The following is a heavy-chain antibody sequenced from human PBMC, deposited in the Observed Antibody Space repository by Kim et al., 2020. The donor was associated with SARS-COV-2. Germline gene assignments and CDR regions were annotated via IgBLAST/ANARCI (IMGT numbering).Heavy chain of an antibody. CDR3: ESSGYYTDY. Sequence: SETLSLTCTVSGGSISSGSYYWSWIRQPAGKGLEWIGRIYTSGSTNYNPSLKSRVTISVDTSKNQFSLKLSSVTAADTAVYYCESSGYYTDYWGQGTLVTVSS. J-gene: IGHJ4*02. CDR1: GGSISSGSYY. CDR2: IYTSGST. D-gene: IGHD3-22*01. V-gene: IGHV4-61*02.